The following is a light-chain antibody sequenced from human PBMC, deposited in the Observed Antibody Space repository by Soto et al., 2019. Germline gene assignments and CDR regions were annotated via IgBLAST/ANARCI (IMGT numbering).Light chain of an antibody. Sequence: DIQMTQSPSSLSASVGDRVTITCQASQDISTYLNWYQQKPGKAPKLLIYDASNLESGVPSRFSGRGSGTDFTFTIIRLQPEDIATYYCQQFDNFPRAITFGHGTRLELK. CDR2: DAS. CDR1: QDISTY. J-gene: IGKJ5*01. CDR3: QQFDNFPRAIT. V-gene: IGKV1-33*01.